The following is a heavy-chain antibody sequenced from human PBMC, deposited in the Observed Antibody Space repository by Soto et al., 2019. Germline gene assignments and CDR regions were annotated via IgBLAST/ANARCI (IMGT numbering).Heavy chain of an antibody. CDR3: AKDSWYFDL. V-gene: IGHV3-74*01. CDR1: GFVFTNFW. CDR2: IDTSGHST. D-gene: IGHD6-13*01. Sequence: PGGSLRVSCEASGFVFTNFWMHWVRHVPGKGLVWVARIDTSGHSTNYAESVKGRFTISRDNAKNTVSLQMNSLRVEDTGVYYCAKDSWYFDLWSQGSQVTVYS. J-gene: IGHJ4*02.